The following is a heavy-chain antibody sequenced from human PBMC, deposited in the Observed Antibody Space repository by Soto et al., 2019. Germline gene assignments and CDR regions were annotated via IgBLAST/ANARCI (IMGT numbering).Heavy chain of an antibody. J-gene: IGHJ6*02. V-gene: IGHV3-30-3*01. CDR3: ARGTTLAIFDYGMDV. Sequence: QVQLEESGGGVVQPGRSLRLSCVGTGFTFSSYAMHWVRQAPGKGLEWVAVISNDGTNKYYADSVEGRTTISRDNSKNTLYLQMHSLRSEDTAVYYCARGTTLAIFDYGMDVWGQGATVTVSS. D-gene: IGHD3-3*01. CDR2: ISNDGTNK. CDR1: GFTFSSYA.